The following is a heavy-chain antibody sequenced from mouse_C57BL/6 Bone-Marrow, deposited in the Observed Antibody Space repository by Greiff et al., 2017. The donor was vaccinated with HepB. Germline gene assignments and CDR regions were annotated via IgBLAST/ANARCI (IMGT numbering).Heavy chain of an antibody. D-gene: IGHD2-4*01. J-gene: IGHJ1*03. CDR1: GYSITSGYY. Sequence: EVKLVESGPGLVKPSQSLSLTCSVTGYSITSGYYWNWIRQFPGNKLEWMGYISYDGSNNYNPSLKNRISITRDTSKNQFFLKLNSVTTEDTATYYCARDRGLRPWYFDVWGTGTTVTVSS. V-gene: IGHV3-6*01. CDR2: ISYDGSN. CDR3: ARDRGLRPWYFDV.